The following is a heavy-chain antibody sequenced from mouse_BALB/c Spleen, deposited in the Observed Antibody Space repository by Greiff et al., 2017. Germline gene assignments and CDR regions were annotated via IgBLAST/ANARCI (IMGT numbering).Heavy chain of an antibody. Sequence: EVNVVESGGGLVQPGGSLRLSCATSGFTFTDYYMSWVRQPPGKALEWLGFIRNKANGYTTEYSASVKGRFTISRDNSQSILYLQMNTLRAEDSATYYCARDNGYDFFYAMDYWGQGTSVTVSS. J-gene: IGHJ4*01. V-gene: IGHV7-3*02. CDR3: ARDNGYDFFYAMDY. D-gene: IGHD2-2*01. CDR1: GFTFTDYY. CDR2: IRNKANGYTT.